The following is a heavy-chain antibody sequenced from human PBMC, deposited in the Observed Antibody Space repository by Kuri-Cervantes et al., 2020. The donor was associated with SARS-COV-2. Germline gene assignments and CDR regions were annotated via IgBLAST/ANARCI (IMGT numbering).Heavy chain of an antibody. CDR2: IYWYDDK. Sequence: SGPTLVKPTQPLTLTCTFSGFSLNTSAVGVGWIRQTPGKALKWLALIYWYDDKRYGPSLKSRLTITNDTSNNQVVLTMTNMDPVDTATYYCARVGSWYWYFDLWGRGTLVTVSS. V-gene: IGHV2-5*05. J-gene: IGHJ2*01. CDR1: GFSLNTSAVG. CDR3: ARVGSWYWYFDL.